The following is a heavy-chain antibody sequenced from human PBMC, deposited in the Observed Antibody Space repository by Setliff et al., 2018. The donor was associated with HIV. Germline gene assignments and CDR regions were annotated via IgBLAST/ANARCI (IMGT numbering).Heavy chain of an antibody. CDR2: INSDASGM. CDR3: ARDQSLYDETGTFDS. J-gene: IGHJ5*01. CDR1: GVTFSNYR. Sequence: GGSLRLSCAASGVTFSNYRMHWVRQPPGKGLVWVSRINSDASGMTFAEFVKGRFTISRDNGKNMVYLQMNSLRAEDTALYFCARDQSLYDETGTFDSWGQGTLVTVSS. D-gene: IGHD3-16*01. V-gene: IGHV3-74*03.